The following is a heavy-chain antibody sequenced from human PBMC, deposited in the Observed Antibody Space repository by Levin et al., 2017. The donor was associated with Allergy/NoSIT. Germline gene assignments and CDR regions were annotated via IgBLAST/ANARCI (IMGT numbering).Heavy chain of an antibody. D-gene: IGHD1-1*01. V-gene: IGHV4-30-2*01. Sequence: SETLSLTCAVSGGSISSGGYSWSWIRQPPGKGLEWIGYIYHSGSTYYNPSLKSRVTISVDRSKNQFSLKLSSVTAADTAVYYCARGGNVMEGDLGYFDYWGQGTLVTVSS. CDR1: GGSISSGGYS. CDR3: ARGGNVMEGDLGYFDY. CDR2: IYHSGST. J-gene: IGHJ4*02.